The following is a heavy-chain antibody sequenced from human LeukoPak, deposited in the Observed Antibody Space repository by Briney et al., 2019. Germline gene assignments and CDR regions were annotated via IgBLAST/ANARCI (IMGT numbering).Heavy chain of an antibody. CDR3: ARDVGSGSYSASDY. V-gene: IGHV3-21*01. J-gene: IGHJ4*02. Sequence: PGGSLRLSCAASGLSFSRYSVNWVRQAPGKGLEWVSFIGSSSRYIYYADSVKGRFTISRDDAKNSLYLQMNSLRAEDTAVYYCARDVGSGSYSASDYWGQGTLVTVSS. CDR2: IGSSSRYI. CDR1: GLSFSRYS. D-gene: IGHD3-10*01.